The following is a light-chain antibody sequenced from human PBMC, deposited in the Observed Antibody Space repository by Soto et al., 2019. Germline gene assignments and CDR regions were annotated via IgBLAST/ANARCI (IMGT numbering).Light chain of an antibody. J-gene: IGKJ2*01. V-gene: IGKV3-20*01. CDR2: GAS. CDR3: QQYGSSSYT. CDR1: QSVSSSY. Sequence: EIVLTQSPGTLSLSPGERATLSCRASQSVSSSYLAWYQQKPGQAPRLLIYGASSRATGIPDRFSGSGSGTDFTLTINRLEPEDVAVYYCQQYGSSSYTFGQGTKLEIK.